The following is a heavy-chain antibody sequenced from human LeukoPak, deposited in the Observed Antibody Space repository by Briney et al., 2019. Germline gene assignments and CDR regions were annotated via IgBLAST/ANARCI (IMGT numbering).Heavy chain of an antibody. J-gene: IGHJ4*02. Sequence: ASVKVSCKASGYTFTGYYMHWVRQAPGQGLEWMGWINPSGGSTSYAQKFQGRVTVTRDMSTSTVYMELSSLRSEDTAVYYCAREPFADYDSSGYLPSPFDYWGRGTLVTVSS. CDR2: INPSGGST. D-gene: IGHD3-22*01. CDR1: GYTFTGYY. V-gene: IGHV1-46*01. CDR3: AREPFADYDSSGYLPSPFDY.